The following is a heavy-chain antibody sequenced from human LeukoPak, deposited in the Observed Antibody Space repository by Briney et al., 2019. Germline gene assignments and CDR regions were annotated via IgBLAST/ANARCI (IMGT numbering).Heavy chain of an antibody. V-gene: IGHV4-38-2*01. J-gene: IGHJ3*01. D-gene: IGHD3-22*01. Sequence: PSETLSLTRAVSGYSISSGYYWGWIRQSPGKGLEWIATIFHSGSIYYNPSLKSRVTLSVDTSKNQFTLQLNSVTAADTAIYYCARMGISYYYDSSTYFPTAFDVWGQGTMVSVSS. CDR2: IFHSGSI. CDR1: GYSISSGYY. CDR3: ARMGISYYYDSSTYFPTAFDV.